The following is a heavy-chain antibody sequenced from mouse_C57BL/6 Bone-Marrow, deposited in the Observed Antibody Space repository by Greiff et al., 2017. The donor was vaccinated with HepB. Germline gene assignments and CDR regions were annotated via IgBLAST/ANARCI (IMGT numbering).Heavy chain of an antibody. D-gene: IGHD1-1*01. Sequence: QVQLQQPGAELVRPGSSVKLSCKASGYTFTSYWMHWVKQRPGQGLEWIGVIDSSDSYTNYNQKFKGKATLTVDTSSSTAYMQLSSLTSEDSAVYYCARGDTTVVAPCAYWGQGTLVTVSA. V-gene: IGHV1-59*01. CDR2: IDSSDSYT. J-gene: IGHJ3*01. CDR3: ARGDTTVVAPCAY. CDR1: GYTFTSYW.